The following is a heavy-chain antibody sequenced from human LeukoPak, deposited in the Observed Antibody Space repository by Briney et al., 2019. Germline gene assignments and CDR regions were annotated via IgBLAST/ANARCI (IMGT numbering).Heavy chain of an antibody. CDR3: AKDLRVVLIAVAGIDY. Sequence: GGSLRLSCAASGFTFSSYGMSWVRQAPGKGLEWVSAISGSGGSTYYADSVKGRFTISRDNSKNTLYLQMNSLRAEDTAVYYCAKDLRVVLIAVAGIDYWGQGTLVTVSS. D-gene: IGHD6-19*01. J-gene: IGHJ4*02. CDR1: GFTFSSYG. V-gene: IGHV3-23*01. CDR2: ISGSGGST.